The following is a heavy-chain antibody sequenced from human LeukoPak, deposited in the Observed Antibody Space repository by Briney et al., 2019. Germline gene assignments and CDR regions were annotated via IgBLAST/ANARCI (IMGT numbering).Heavy chain of an antibody. CDR2: ISYDGSNK. V-gene: IGHV3-30*03. Sequence: GGSLRLSCAASGFTFSSYGMHWVRQAPGKGLEWVAVISYDGSNKYYADSVKGRFTISRDNSKNTLYLQMNSLRAEDTAVYYCARESVKQLAIDYWGQGTLVTVSS. CDR3: ARESVKQLAIDY. D-gene: IGHD6-13*01. J-gene: IGHJ4*02. CDR1: GFTFSSYG.